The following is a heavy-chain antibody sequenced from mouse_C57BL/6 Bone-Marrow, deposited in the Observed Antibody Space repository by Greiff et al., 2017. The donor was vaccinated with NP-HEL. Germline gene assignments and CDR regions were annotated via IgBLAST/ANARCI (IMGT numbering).Heavy chain of an antibody. CDR3: VTLYDGYYGYFDV. CDR1: GFSFNTYA. J-gene: IGHJ1*03. Sequence: EVQLVESGGGLVQPKGSLKLSCAASGFSFNTYAMNWVRQAPGKGLEWVARIRSKSNNYATYYADSVKDRFTISRDDSESMLYLQMNNLKTEDTAMYYCVTLYDGYYGYFDVWGTGTTVTVSS. D-gene: IGHD2-3*01. CDR2: IRSKSNNYAT. V-gene: IGHV10-1*01.